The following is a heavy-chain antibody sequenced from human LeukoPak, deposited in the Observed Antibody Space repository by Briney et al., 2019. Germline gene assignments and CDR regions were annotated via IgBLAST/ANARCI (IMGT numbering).Heavy chain of an antibody. V-gene: IGHV3-23*01. CDR1: GFTVSSNY. J-gene: IGHJ4*02. Sequence: GGSLRLSCAASGFTVSSNYMSWVRQAPGKGLEWVSAISGSGGSTYYADSVKGRFTISRDNSKNTLYLQMNSLRAEDTAVYYCAKAMTNGYGDYLHWGQGTLVTVSS. D-gene: IGHD4-17*01. CDR2: ISGSGGST. CDR3: AKAMTNGYGDYLH.